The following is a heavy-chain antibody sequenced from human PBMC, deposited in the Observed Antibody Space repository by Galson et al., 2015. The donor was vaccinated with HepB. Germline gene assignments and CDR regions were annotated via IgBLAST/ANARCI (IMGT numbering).Heavy chain of an antibody. J-gene: IGHJ6*02. CDR1: GYTFTGYY. Sequence: SVKVSCKASGYTFTGYYMHWVRQAPGQGLEWMGWINPNSGGTNYAQKFQGWVTMTRDTSISTAYMELSRLRSDDTAVYYCARGYDILTGYSYFPTAGKDVWGQGTTVTVSS. D-gene: IGHD3-9*01. CDR3: ARGYDILTGYSYFPTAGKDV. CDR2: INPNSGGT. V-gene: IGHV1-2*04.